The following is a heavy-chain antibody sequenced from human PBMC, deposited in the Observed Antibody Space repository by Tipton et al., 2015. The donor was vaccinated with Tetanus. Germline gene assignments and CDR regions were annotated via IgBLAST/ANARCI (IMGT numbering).Heavy chain of an antibody. D-gene: IGHD2-21*02. V-gene: IGHV4-30-4*08. CDR1: GGSMSAGGHY. CDR2: ICYSGST. CDR3: VRDHARACGGDCYPGGFDI. Sequence: TLSLTCIVSGGSMSAGGHYGAWVRQPPGKGLEWIGYICYSGSTYYNPSLKGRVTVSLDTSKNQFSLRLTSVTDADTAVYYCVRDHARACGGDCYPGGFDIWGQGTTVSVSS. J-gene: IGHJ3*02.